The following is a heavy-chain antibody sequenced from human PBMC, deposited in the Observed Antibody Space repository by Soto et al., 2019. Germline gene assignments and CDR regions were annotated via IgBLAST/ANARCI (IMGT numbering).Heavy chain of an antibody. J-gene: IGHJ6*02. Sequence: SETLSLTCAVYGGSFSGYYWSWIRQPPGKGLEWIGEIYLSGSTNYNPSLKSRVTISVDTSKNQFSLKLSSVTAADTAMYYCARHLKLPYYYDSSGYGLYYYYGMDVWGQGTTVTVSS. CDR1: GGSFSGYY. V-gene: IGHV4-34*01. D-gene: IGHD3-22*01. CDR3: ARHLKLPYYYDSSGYGLYYYYGMDV. CDR2: IYLSGST.